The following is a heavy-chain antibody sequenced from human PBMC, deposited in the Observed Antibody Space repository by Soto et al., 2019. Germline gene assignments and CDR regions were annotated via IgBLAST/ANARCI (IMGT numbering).Heavy chain of an antibody. J-gene: IGHJ5*02. V-gene: IGHV1-3*01. Sequence: QVQLVQSGAEVKKPGASVKISCKASGYTFTRYTMNWVRQAPGQRLEWMGWINPDNGNTKSSQKFQARVIITRDTSASTAYMGLSSLISEDTAVYYCARGIATGQRDPWGQGTLVTVSS. D-gene: IGHD2-21*01. CDR3: ARGIATGQRDP. CDR1: GYTFTRYT. CDR2: INPDNGNT.